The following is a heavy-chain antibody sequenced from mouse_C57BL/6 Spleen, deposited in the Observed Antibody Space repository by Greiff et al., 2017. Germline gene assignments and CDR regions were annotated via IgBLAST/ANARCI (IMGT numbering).Heavy chain of an antibody. CDR1: GYTFTSYW. Sequence: QVQLQQPGAELVKPGASVKLSCKASGYTFTSYWMQWVKQRPGQGLEWIGEIDPSDSYTNYNQKFKGKATLTVDTSSSTAYMQLSSLTSEDSAVYYCARSYYYGSIAYYLDYWGQGTTLTVSS. J-gene: IGHJ2*01. V-gene: IGHV1-50*01. CDR3: ARSYYYGSIAYYLDY. D-gene: IGHD1-1*01. CDR2: IDPSDSYT.